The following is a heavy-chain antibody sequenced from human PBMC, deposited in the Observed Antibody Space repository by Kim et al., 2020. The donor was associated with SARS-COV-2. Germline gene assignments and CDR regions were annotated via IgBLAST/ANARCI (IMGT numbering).Heavy chain of an antibody. CDR2: ISGSGGST. D-gene: IGHD6-19*01. CDR1: GFTFSSYA. Sequence: GGSLRLSCAASGFTFSSYAMSWVRQAPGKGLEWVSAISGSGGSTYYADSVKGRFTISRDNSKNMLYLQMNSLRAEDTAVYYCAKSGWYGEGIADYYGMDVWGQGTTVTVSS. J-gene: IGHJ6*02. V-gene: IGHV3-23*01. CDR3: AKSGWYGEGIADYYGMDV.